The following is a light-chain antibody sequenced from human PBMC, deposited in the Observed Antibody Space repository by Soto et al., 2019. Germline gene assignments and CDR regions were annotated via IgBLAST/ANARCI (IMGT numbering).Light chain of an antibody. Sequence: DIQMTQSPSTLSASVGDRVTITCRASQSISNWLAWYQQKPGKAPKLLIYETSALEGGVPSRFSGSGSGTEFTLTISSLQPDDFATYYCQQYSFYWTF. J-gene: IGKJ1*01. CDR1: QSISNW. CDR3: QQYSFYWT. CDR2: ETS. V-gene: IGKV1-5*03.